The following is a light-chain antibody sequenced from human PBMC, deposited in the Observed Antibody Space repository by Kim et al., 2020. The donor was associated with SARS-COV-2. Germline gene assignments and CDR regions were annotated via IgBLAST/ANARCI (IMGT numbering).Light chain of an antibody. CDR3: QLYGSSPLMYT. Sequence: PGERATLSCRASQSVTSSYLAWYQQSPGQAPRLLIYSASSRAPGIPDRFSGSGSGTDFSLTISRLEPEDFAVYYCQLYGSSPLMYTFGQGTKLEI. CDR2: SAS. J-gene: IGKJ2*01. CDR1: QSVTSSY. V-gene: IGKV3-20*01.